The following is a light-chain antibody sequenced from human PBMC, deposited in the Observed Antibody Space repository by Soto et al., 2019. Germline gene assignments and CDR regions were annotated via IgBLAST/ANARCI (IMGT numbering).Light chain of an antibody. CDR2: DAS. CDR1: QSVSSY. V-gene: IGKV3-11*01. CDR3: QQRSNWPPRIT. J-gene: IGKJ5*01. Sequence: EIVLTQSPATLSLSPGERATLSCRASQSVSSYLAWYQQKPGQAPRLLIYDASNRATGIPARFSGSGSGTDFTITISSLEPEDFAVYYYQQRSNWPPRITFGQGTRLEIK.